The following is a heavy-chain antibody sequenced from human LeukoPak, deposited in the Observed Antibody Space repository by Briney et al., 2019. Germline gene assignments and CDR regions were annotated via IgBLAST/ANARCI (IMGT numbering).Heavy chain of an antibody. J-gene: IGHJ4*02. V-gene: IGHV4-39*07. CDR2: IFYSGST. Sequence: SETLSLTCTVSSGSISTSNYYWGWVRQPPGKALEWIGNIFYSGSTYYSPSLKSRVTISVDTSKNQFSLKLSSVTAADTAVYYCARSDGYNRSFDYWGQGTLVTVSS. CDR1: SGSISTSNYY. D-gene: IGHD5-24*01. CDR3: ARSDGYNRSFDY.